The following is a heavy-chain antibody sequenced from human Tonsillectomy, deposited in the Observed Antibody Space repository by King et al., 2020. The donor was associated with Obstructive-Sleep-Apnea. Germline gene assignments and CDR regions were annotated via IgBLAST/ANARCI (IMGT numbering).Heavy chain of an antibody. Sequence: QLQESGPGLVKPSQTLSLTCTVSRGSISSGGYYWSWIRQHPGKGLGWIGYIYYSGSTYYNPSLKSRVTISVDTSKNQFSLKLSSVTAADTAVYYCARVTPYCSGGSCYPLRGPFDYWGQGTLVTVSS. CDR3: ARVTPYCSGGSCYPLRGPFDY. D-gene: IGHD2-15*01. CDR2: IYYSGST. V-gene: IGHV4-31*03. CDR1: RGSISSGGYY. J-gene: IGHJ4*02.